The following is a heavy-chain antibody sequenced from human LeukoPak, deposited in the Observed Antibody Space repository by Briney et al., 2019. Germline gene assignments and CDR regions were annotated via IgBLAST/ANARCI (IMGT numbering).Heavy chain of an antibody. CDR2: IKQDGSQS. CDR1: GFTFSSYW. CDR3: ARHYDRSGYSLDY. Sequence: PGGPLRLSCAASGFTFSSYWMTWVRQAPGKGLEWVANIKQDGSQSFYVDSVKGRFTISRDNAKSSLYLQMSSLDSEDTAVYYCARHYDRSGYSLDYWGQGTLVTVSS. J-gene: IGHJ4*02. D-gene: IGHD3-22*01. V-gene: IGHV3-7*01.